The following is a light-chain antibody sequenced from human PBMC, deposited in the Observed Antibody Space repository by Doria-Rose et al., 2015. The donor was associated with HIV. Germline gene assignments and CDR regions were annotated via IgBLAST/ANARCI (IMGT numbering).Light chain of an antibody. CDR2: DVS. CDR1: QSFSSTY. J-gene: IGKJ1*01. V-gene: IGKV3-20*01. Sequence: TQSPGTLSLSPGERATLSCRASQSFSSTYLAWYQQKPGQAPSLLICDVSTRATGIPDRFSASGSGTDFTLTINRLGPEDFALYYCHQYGTSWTFGQGTKVEI. CDR3: HQYGTSWT.